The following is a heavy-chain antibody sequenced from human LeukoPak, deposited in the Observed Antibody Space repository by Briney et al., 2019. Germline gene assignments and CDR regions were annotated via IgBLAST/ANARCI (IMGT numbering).Heavy chain of an antibody. V-gene: IGHV3-48*01. CDR3: ARDPIAFDI. CDR1: GFPFSSYT. CDR2: INSRGSTI. Sequence: GSLRLSCAAPGFPFSSYTMNWLRQAPGKGLECVSYINSRGSTISYADSVKGRFTISRDNAKNSLYLQMNSLRAEDTAVYYCARDPIAFDIWGQGTMVTVSS. J-gene: IGHJ3*02.